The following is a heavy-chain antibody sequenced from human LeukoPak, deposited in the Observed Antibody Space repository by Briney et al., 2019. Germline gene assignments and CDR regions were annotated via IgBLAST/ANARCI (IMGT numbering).Heavy chain of an antibody. CDR1: GFTFSSYG. J-gene: IGHJ4*02. Sequence: GRSLRLSCAASGFTFSSYGMRWVRQAPGKGLEWVAVIWYDGSNKYYADSVKGRFTISRDNSKNTLYLQMNSLRAEDTAVYYCARAWDTAAPYYFDYWGQGTLVTVSS. D-gene: IGHD6-6*01. CDR3: ARAWDTAAPYYFDY. V-gene: IGHV3-33*01. CDR2: IWYDGSNK.